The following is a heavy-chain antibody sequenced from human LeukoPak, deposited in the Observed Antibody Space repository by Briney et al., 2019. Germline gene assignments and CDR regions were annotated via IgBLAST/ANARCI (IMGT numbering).Heavy chain of an antibody. CDR3: ASAGSGSYYNEWFDP. Sequence: GGSLRLSCAASGFTFRTYEMSWVRQAPGKGLEWVANIKQDGSEKYYVDSVKGRFTISRDNAKNSLYLQMNSLRAEDTAVYYCASAGSGSYYNEWFDPWGQGTLVTVSS. D-gene: IGHD3-10*01. J-gene: IGHJ5*02. CDR1: GFTFRTYE. V-gene: IGHV3-7*01. CDR2: IKQDGSEK.